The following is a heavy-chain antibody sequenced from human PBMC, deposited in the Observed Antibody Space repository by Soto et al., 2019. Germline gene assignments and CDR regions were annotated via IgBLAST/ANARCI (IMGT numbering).Heavy chain of an antibody. Sequence: EVQLLESGGGLVQPGGSLRLSCAASGFTFSSYAMSWVRQAPGKGLEWVSAISGSGGSTYYADSVKGRFTTSRDNSKNTLYLQMNSLRAEDTAVYYCGKDLSPVVPAAMVGTENWFVPWGQGTLVTVSS. D-gene: IGHD2-2*01. CDR2: ISGSGGST. CDR1: GFTFSSYA. CDR3: GKDLSPVVPAAMVGTENWFVP. V-gene: IGHV3-23*01. J-gene: IGHJ5*02.